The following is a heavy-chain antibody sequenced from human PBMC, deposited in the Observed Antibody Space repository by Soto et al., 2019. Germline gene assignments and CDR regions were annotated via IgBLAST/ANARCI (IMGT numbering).Heavy chain of an antibody. Sequence: HEHLVQSGAAVKRPGASLKVSCKASGYSFTGYYIHWVRQAPGQGLEWMGWINPDSGATNYAQNLQGRVTLTSDTSISTAFMDLTSLTSDDTAVYYCARGDYGTGGYPFPYFDYWGQGTLVIVSS. D-gene: IGHD2-8*02. CDR2: INPDSGAT. J-gene: IGHJ4*02. CDR1: GYSFTGYY. V-gene: IGHV1-2*02. CDR3: ARGDYGTGGYPFPYFDY.